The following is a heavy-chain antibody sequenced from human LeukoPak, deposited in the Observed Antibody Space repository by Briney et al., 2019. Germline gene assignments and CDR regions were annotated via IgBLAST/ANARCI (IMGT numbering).Heavy chain of an antibody. J-gene: IGHJ4*02. CDR2: INPNSGGT. Sequence: ASVKVSCKASGYTFTGYYMHWVRQAPGQGLEWMGWINPNSGGTNYAQKFQGRVTMTRDTSISTAYMELSRLRSDDTAVYYGARAWCDGGSCYSGDSIDYWGQGTLVTVSS. CDR1: GYTFTGYY. CDR3: ARAWCDGGSCYSGDSIDY. V-gene: IGHV1-2*02. D-gene: IGHD2-15*01.